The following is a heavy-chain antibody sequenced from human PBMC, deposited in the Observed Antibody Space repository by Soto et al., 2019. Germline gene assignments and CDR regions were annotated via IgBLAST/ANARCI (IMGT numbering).Heavy chain of an antibody. CDR3: AGAARISPFDF. D-gene: IGHD6-6*01. CDR1: SGSFGSGIW. J-gene: IGHJ4*02. Sequence: SETLSLTCTASSGSFGSGIWWSWVRQPPGKGLEWIGELYHTGNTNYNPSLKSRLTMSVDESKNQFSLSLSSVTAADTAVYYCAGAARISPFDFWGRGTLVTVYS. V-gene: IGHV4-4*02. CDR2: LYHTGNT.